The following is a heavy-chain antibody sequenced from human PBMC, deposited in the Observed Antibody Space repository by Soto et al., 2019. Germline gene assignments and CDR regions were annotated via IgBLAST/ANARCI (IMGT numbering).Heavy chain of an antibody. Sequence: PSETLSLTCTVSGGSVSSGSYYWSWIRQPPGKGLEWIGYIYYSGSTNYNPSLKSRVTISVDTSKNQFSLKLSSVTAADTAVSSCARSTKVGIFGVLSHFDSWRQGTLVTVSS. J-gene: IGHJ4*02. D-gene: IGHD3-3*01. CDR2: IYYSGST. CDR3: ARSTKVGIFGVLSHFDS. CDR1: GGSVSSGSYY. V-gene: IGHV4-61*01.